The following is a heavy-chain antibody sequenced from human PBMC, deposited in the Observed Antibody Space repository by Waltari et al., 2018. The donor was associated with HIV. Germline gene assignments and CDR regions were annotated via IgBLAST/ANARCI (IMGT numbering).Heavy chain of an antibody. J-gene: IGHJ4*02. CDR2: INQDGSDK. Sequence: EVQLVESGGGLVQPGGSLRLSCAASGFTLSAYWMTGVRPAPGKGLEWVANINQDGSDKYYVDSVKGRFTISRDNAKNSLYLQMNSLRAEDTALYYCARDVSWLFHWGQGTLVTVSS. CDR3: ARDVSWLFH. CDR1: GFTLSAYW. D-gene: IGHD3-22*01. V-gene: IGHV3-7*01.